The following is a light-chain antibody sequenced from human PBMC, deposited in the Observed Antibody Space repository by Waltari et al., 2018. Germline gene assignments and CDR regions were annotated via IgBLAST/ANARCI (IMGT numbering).Light chain of an antibody. Sequence: EVVLTQSPATLSLSPGERATLSCRSSQSVSNSLSWYRQNPGQAPSLLLYDASTRAAGIPDRFSGSGSGTDFTLTIISLEPEDFAVYYCQLRTGWPMTFGQGTRLEIK. CDR3: QLRTGWPMT. CDR1: QSVSNS. CDR2: DAS. V-gene: IGKV3-11*01. J-gene: IGKJ5*01.